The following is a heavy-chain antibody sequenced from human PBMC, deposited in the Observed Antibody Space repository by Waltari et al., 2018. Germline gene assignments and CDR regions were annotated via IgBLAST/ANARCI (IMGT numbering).Heavy chain of an antibody. J-gene: IGHJ5*02. CDR2: INGYGDKT. D-gene: IGHD3-22*01. CDR3: AKAHFYDTSGYIEH. V-gene: IGHV3-23*01. CDR1: GLIFNNYA. Sequence: EVQVLESGGGLVQPGGSLSLTCAASGLIFNNYAIKWVRQAPGKGLEWVSGINGYGDKTYYADSVKGRFTLSRDNSRNTLSLQMNSLRAEDTAVYYCAKAHFYDTSGYIEHWGQGTLVTVSS.